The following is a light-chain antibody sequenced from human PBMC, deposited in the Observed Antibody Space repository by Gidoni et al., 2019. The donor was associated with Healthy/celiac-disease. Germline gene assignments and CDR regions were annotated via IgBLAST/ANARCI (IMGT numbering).Light chain of an antibody. Sequence: AWYQQKPGQAPRLLIYGASSRATGIPDFTLTISRLEPEDFAVYYCQQYGSSPGTFGPGTKVDIK. CDR3: QQYGSSPGT. V-gene: IGKV3-20*01. CDR2: GAS. J-gene: IGKJ3*01.